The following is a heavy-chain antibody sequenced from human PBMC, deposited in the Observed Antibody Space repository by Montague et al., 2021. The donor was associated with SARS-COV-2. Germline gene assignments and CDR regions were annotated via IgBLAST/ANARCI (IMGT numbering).Heavy chain of an antibody. CDR3: ARAQNSCFIDNCVNYFDV. CDR2: VHYPGSS. Sequence: SETLSLTCVVSGDSISSCYWSWILHSPGKELQWFIYVHYPGSSTYTPSLQNRVTLSQDTPKTHFSLLLKSVTAAATAIYYCARAQNSCFIDNCVNYFDVWGLGATVTVSS. CDR1: GDSISSCY. V-gene: IGHV4-59*01. J-gene: IGHJ4*02. D-gene: IGHD1-1*01.